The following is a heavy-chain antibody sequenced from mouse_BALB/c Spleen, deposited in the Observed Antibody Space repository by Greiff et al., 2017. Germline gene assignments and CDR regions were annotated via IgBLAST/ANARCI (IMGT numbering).Heavy chain of an antibody. V-gene: IGHV5-4*02. CDR3: ARDGYDYDEYFDV. CDR2: ISDGGSYT. Sequence: EVMLVESGGGLVKPGGSLKLSCAASGFTFSDYYMYWVRQTPEKRLEWVATISDGGSYTYYPDSVKGRFTISRDNAKNNLYLQMSSLKSEDTAMYYCARDGYDYDEYFDVWGAGTTVTVSS. J-gene: IGHJ1*01. D-gene: IGHD2-4*01. CDR1: GFTFSDYY.